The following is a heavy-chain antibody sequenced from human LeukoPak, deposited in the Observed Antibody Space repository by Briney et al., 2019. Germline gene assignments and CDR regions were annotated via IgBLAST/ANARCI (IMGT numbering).Heavy chain of an antibody. Sequence: SETLSLTCIVSGYSISSGYYWDWIRQPPGKGLEWIGSIYHSGNTYYNPSLKSRVTISVDTSKSQSSLRLSSVTAADTAVYYCARGVSGEPYYYYYMDVWGKGTTVTVSS. V-gene: IGHV4-38-2*02. J-gene: IGHJ6*03. CDR2: IYHSGNT. CDR1: GYSISSGYY. CDR3: ARGVSGEPYYYYYMDV. D-gene: IGHD1-14*01.